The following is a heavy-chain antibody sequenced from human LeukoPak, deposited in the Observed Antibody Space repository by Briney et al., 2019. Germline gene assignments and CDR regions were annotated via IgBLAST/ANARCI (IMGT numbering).Heavy chain of an antibody. CDR1: GFTFSNYW. CDR2: IKQDGSEK. CDR3: ARDRHGQTNFDY. D-gene: IGHD4-11*01. V-gene: IGHV3-7*01. J-gene: IGHJ4*02. Sequence: GGSLRLSCAASGFTFSNYWMGWVRQAPGKGLEWVANIKQDGSEKYYVDSVKGRFTISRDNTKSLLYLQMNSLRDEDTAVYYCARDRHGQTNFDYWGQGTLVTVSS.